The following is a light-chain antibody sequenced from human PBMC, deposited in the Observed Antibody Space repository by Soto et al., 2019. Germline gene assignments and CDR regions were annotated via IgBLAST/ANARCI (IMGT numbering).Light chain of an antibody. Sequence: SYELTQPPSMSVAPGQTARMTCGGNNIGSKSVQWYLQKPGQAPVLVVYDDYDRPSGIPERFSGSNSGNTATLTISRVEGGDEADYYCQVWDSDSDHVVFGGETKLTVL. J-gene: IGLJ3*02. V-gene: IGLV3-21*02. CDR1: NIGSKS. CDR3: QVWDSDSDHVV. CDR2: DDY.